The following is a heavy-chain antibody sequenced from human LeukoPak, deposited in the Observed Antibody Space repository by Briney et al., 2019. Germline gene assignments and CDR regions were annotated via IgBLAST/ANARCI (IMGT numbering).Heavy chain of an antibody. Sequence: GSVKVSCKASGYTFTGYYMHWVRQAPGQGLEWMGWINPNSGGTNYAQKFQGRVTMTRDTSISTAYMELSRLRSDDTAVYYCARKGYGSGSYPHWGQGTLVTVSS. J-gene: IGHJ4*02. D-gene: IGHD3-10*01. V-gene: IGHV1-2*02. CDR1: GYTFTGYY. CDR2: INPNSGGT. CDR3: ARKGYGSGSYPH.